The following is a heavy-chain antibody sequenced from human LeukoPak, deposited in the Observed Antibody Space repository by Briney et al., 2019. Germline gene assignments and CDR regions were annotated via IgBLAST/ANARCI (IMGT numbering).Heavy chain of an antibody. D-gene: IGHD6-6*01. CDR2: VYYSGNT. Sequence: SETLSLTCAVSGGSISGYYWSWIRQPPGKGLEWIGYVYYSGNTKYNPSLKSRVTTSVDTSKDQFSLRLSSVTARDTAVYYCARHGDSSSYYFDYWGQGTLVTVSS. V-gene: IGHV4-59*08. CDR3: ARHGDSSSYYFDY. CDR1: GGSISGYY. J-gene: IGHJ4*02.